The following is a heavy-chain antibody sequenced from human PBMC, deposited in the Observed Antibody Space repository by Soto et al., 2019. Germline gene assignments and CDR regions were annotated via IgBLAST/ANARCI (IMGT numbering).Heavy chain of an antibody. J-gene: IGHJ6*02. CDR1: GFTFTSSA. V-gene: IGHV1-58*01. D-gene: IGHD6-13*01. CDR2: IVVGSGNT. Sequence: SVKVSCKASGFTFTSSAVQWVRQARGQRLEWIGWIVVGSGNTNYAQKFQERVTITRDMSTSTAYMELSSLRSEDTAVYYCAAVGPPGYRSRWYRDYYYGMDVWGQGTPVTVSS. CDR3: AAVGPPGYRSRWYRDYYYGMDV.